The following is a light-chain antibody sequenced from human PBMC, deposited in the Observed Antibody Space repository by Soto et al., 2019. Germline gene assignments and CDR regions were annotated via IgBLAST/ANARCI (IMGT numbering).Light chain of an antibody. J-gene: IGKJ4*01. Sequence: DIQMTQSPSSLSASVGDRVTITCRASQSITSELNWYQQKPGKAPTLLIYAASRLQSGDPSRLRGSGSGTDFTLTISSLQSEDFATYYWQKSYSTLTFGGGTKGQIK. CDR3: QKSYSTLT. V-gene: IGKV1-39*01. CDR1: QSITSE. CDR2: AAS.